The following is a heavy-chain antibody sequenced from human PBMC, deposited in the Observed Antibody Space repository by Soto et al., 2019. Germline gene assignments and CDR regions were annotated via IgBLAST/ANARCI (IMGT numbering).Heavy chain of an antibody. J-gene: IGHJ5*02. CDR3: ARRFCSSTSCFNWLDP. V-gene: IGHV5-51*01. CDR1: GYSFTSYW. D-gene: IGHD2-2*01. Sequence: GESLKISCKGSGYSFTSYWIGWVRQMPGKGLEWMGIIYPGDSDTRYSPSFQGQVTISADKSISTAYLQWSSLKASDTAMYYCARRFCSSTSCFNWLDPWGQGTLVTVSS. CDR2: IYPGDSDT.